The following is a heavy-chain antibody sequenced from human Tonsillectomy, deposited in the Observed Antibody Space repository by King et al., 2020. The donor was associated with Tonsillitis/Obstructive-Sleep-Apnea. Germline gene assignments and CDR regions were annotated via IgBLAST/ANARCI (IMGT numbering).Heavy chain of an antibody. D-gene: IGHD6-13*01. CDR3: ARHEEQQLPWDY. Sequence: AQLVQSGAEVKKPGESLRISFKGSGYIFTNYWISWVRQMPGKGPEWMGRIDPRDSYTNYSPSFQGHVTISVDKSITTAYLHWSSLKTSDTAMYHCARHEEQQLPWDYWGQGTLVTVSS. J-gene: IGHJ4*02. CDR2: IDPRDSYT. CDR1: GYIFTNYW. V-gene: IGHV5-10-1*01.